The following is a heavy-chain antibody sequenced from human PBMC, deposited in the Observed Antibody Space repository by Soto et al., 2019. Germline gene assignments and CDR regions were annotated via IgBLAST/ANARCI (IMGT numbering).Heavy chain of an antibody. CDR3: AKALWFGESSHYFDY. J-gene: IGHJ4*02. V-gene: IGHV3-23*01. CDR1: GFGFDSYA. Sequence: LRLSCVGSGFGFDSYAMSWVRQAPGKGLEWVSGIGSSGGAIVYADSVRGRFTISRDNSRNALYLHMNSLRAGDTAVYYCAKALWFGESSHYFDYWGQGTPVTVSS. CDR2: IGSSGGAI. D-gene: IGHD3-10*01.